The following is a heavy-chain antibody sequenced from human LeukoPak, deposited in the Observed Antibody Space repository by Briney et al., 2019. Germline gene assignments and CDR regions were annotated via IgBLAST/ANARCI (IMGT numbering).Heavy chain of an antibody. V-gene: IGHV4-59*08. CDR2: IYYSGST. D-gene: IGHD2-15*01. J-gene: IGHJ5*02. CDR3: ARHTESPKIYCSGGSCYSGWFDP. CDR1: GGSISSYY. Sequence: SETLSLTCTVSGGSISSYYWSWIRQPPGKGLEWIGYIYYSGSTNYSPSLKSRVTISVDTSKNQFSLKLSSVTAADTAVYYCARHTESPKIYCSGGSCYSGWFDPWGQGTLVTVSS.